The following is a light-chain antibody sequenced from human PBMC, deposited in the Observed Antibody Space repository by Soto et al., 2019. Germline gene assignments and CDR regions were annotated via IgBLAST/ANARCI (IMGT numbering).Light chain of an antibody. Sequence: SVLTQSPGTLSLSPGVRATLSCRASDSVSISYLAWYQQRSGQPPRLLIYGTSTRATGIPGRFSGSGSGPDFTLTISRLEPEDSAVYFCQQWGNSPRVTFGGGTKVEI. V-gene: IGKV3-20*01. CDR2: GTS. CDR1: DSVSISY. J-gene: IGKJ4*01. CDR3: QQWGNSPRVT.